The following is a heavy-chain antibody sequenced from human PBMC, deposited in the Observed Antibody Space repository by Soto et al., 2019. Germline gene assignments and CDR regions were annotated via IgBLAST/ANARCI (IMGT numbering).Heavy chain of an antibody. J-gene: IGHJ5*02. CDR1: GSTFTSYA. V-gene: IGHV1-3*01. CDR3: ARSPIMSSSAWFDP. Sequence: ASVKVSCKASGSTFTSYAMHWVRQAPGQRLEWMGWINAGNGNTKYSQKFKGRVTITRDTSASTAYMELSSLRSEDTAVYYCARSPIMSSSAWFDPWGQGTLVTVSS. D-gene: IGHD6-6*01. CDR2: INAGNGNT.